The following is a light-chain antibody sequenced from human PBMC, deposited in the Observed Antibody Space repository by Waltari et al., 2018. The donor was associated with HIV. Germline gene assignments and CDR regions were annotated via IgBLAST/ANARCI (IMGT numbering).Light chain of an antibody. J-gene: IGKJ3*01. V-gene: IGKV1-33*01. CDR3: QQYDILPFT. CDR2: DAS. CDR1: HDISNL. Sequence: DIQMTQSPSSLSASVGDRVTITCRASHDISNLLNWYQQKPGKAPKLLIYDASNLETGVPSRFSGSGSVTDFAFTISSLQPEDFATYYCQQYDILPFTFGPGTKVDIK.